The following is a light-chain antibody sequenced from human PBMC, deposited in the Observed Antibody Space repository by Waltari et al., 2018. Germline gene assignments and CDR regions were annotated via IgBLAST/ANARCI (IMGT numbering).Light chain of an antibody. V-gene: IGKV1-39*01. CDR1: QSFSSY. Sequence: DRVTITCRASQSFSSYLNWYQQKPGKAPKRLIYAASSWDSGVPSRFSGSGSGTDFTLTISSVEPEDFAAYYCQHSYSTPQTFGQGTKLEIK. J-gene: IGKJ1*01. CDR3: QHSYSTPQT. CDR2: AAS.